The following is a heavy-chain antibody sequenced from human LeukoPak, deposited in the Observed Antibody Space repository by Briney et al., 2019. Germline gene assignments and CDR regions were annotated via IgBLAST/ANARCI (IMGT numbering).Heavy chain of an antibody. V-gene: IGHV4-59*12. Sequence: SETLSLTCTVSGGSISSYYWSWIRQPPGKGLEWIGYIYYSGSTNYNPSLKSRVTISVDTSKNQLSLKLSSVTAADTAVYYCAMLPPGRIAAAVPFDYWGQGTLVTVSS. CDR1: GGSISSYY. CDR3: AMLPPGRIAAAVPFDY. J-gene: IGHJ4*02. D-gene: IGHD6-13*01. CDR2: IYYSGST.